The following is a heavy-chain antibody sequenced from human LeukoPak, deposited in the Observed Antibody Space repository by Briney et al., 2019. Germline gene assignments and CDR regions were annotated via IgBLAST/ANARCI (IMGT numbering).Heavy chain of an antibody. V-gene: IGHV1-69*05. CDR1: GGTLSSYA. CDR3: ARDGGLYSSGWETLTPLVH. J-gene: IGHJ4*02. CDR2: IIPTFGTA. D-gene: IGHD6-19*01. Sequence: SLNLSSKASGGTLSSYAISWVRHAPGQGLEWMGGIIPTFGTANNTQKFQGRVTITTDEYTSTAYMELSSLRSEDTAVYYCARDGGLYSSGWETLTPLVHWGQGTLVTVSS.